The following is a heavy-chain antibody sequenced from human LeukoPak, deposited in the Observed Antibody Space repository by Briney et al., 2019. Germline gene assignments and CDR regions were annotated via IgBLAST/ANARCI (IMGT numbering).Heavy chain of an antibody. CDR3: AKDTSYCGGDCYDGRDDAFDI. V-gene: IGHV3-23*01. Sequence: GGSLRLSCAASGFTFSSYAMSWVRQAPGKGLEWVSAISGGGGSTYYADSVKGRFTISRDNSKNTLYLQMNSLRAEDTAVYYCAKDTSYCGGDCYDGRDDAFDIWGQGTMVTVSS. CDR1: GFTFSSYA. CDR2: ISGGGGST. J-gene: IGHJ3*02. D-gene: IGHD2-21*02.